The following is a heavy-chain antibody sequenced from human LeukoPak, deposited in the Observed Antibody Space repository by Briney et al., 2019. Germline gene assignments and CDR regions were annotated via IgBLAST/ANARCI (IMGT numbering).Heavy chain of an antibody. J-gene: IGHJ4*02. CDR2: FGISGTI. V-gene: IGHV3-48*01. CDR3: AGYGFYPY. Sequence: GGSLRLSCAASGFTVNTYDMHWVRQAPGQGPEWIAYFGISGTIYYADSVRGRFTISRDNARNSLFLQMNSLRIDDTAIYYCAGYGFYPYWGQGTPVTVSS. CDR1: GFTVNTYD. D-gene: IGHD5/OR15-5a*01.